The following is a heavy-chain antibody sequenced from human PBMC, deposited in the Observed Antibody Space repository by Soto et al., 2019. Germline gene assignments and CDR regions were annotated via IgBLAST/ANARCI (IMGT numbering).Heavy chain of an antibody. J-gene: IGHJ6*02. CDR1: GGSISSGGYY. CDR3: ARDRDRIDYGDSYYYYGMDV. V-gene: IGHV4-31*03. CDR2: IYYSGST. D-gene: IGHD4-17*01. Sequence: QVQLQESGPGLVKPSQTLSLTCTVSGGSISSGGYYWSWIRQHPGKGLEWIGYIYYSGSTYYNPSLKSRVTISVDTSKNQFSLKLSSVTVADTAVYYCARDRDRIDYGDSYYYYGMDVWGQGTTVTVSS.